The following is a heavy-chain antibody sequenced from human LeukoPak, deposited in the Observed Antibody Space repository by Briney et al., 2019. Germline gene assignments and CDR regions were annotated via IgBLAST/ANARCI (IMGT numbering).Heavy chain of an antibody. CDR2: LTGSGGNT. V-gene: IGHV3-23*01. J-gene: IGHJ4*02. CDR1: GFTFSSYV. CDR3: AKSRVGYDY. D-gene: IGHD1-26*01. Sequence: GGSLRLSCAASGFTFSSYVMSWFRQAPGQGLEWVSTLTGSGGNTYYADSVKGRFTISRDNSKNTLYLQMNSLRAEDTAVYYCAKSRVGYDYWGQGTLVTVSS.